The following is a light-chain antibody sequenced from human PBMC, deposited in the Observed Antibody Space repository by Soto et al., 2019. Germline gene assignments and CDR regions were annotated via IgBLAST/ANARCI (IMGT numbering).Light chain of an antibody. CDR3: QQYSSAST. J-gene: IGKJ1*01. CDR1: QSVNSW. V-gene: IGKV1-5*03. CDR2: RAS. Sequence: DIQMTQSPSTLSASVGDRVTITCRASQSVNSWLAWYQQKPGKAPKLLIYRASSLANGVPSRFGGRGSGTEFIFTISSLQPDDSATYYCQQYSSASTFGQGTKVEIK.